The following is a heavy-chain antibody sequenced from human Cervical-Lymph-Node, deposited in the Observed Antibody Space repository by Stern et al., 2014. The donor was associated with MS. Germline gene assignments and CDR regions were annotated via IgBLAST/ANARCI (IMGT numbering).Heavy chain of an antibody. D-gene: IGHD3-22*01. Sequence: QVQLQESGPGLVKPSQTLSLTCTVSGGSFRSGTYYWSWIRQPAGKGLEWIGRIYNSGSTKYNPSLKTRVTMSIDTSKNQFSLKLSSVTAADTAVYYCARAAYRYDSTGYYPWYFDYWGQGALVTVAS. V-gene: IGHV4-61*02. CDR2: IYNSGST. J-gene: IGHJ4*02. CDR3: ARAAYRYDSTGYYPWYFDY. CDR1: GGSFRSGTYY.